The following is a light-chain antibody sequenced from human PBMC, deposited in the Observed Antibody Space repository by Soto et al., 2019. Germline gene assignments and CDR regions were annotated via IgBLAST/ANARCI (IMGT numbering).Light chain of an antibody. CDR3: QQSYSSPPT. V-gene: IGKV1-39*01. J-gene: IGKJ2*01. CDR1: QSISNY. CDR2: AAS. Sequence: DIQMTQSPSSLSASVGDRVTITCRASQSISNYLNWYQHKPGKAPTLLIYAASTLQSGVPSRFSGSRSGTDFTLTITHLQPEDFASYYCQQSYSSPPTFGQGTKLEIK.